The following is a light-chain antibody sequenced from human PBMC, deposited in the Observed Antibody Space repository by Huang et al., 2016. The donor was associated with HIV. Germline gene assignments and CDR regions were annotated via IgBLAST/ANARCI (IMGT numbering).Light chain of an antibody. Sequence: DIVMTQSPDSLAVSLGDRTTIKCKSSQSVFYNSGSKNYLAWYQQKPGQPPKLLIYWASTRESGVPDRFSGSGSGTDFTLTISSLQAEDVAVYYCQQYYSIPYTFGQGTTLEIK. J-gene: IGKJ2*01. V-gene: IGKV4-1*01. CDR3: QQYYSIPYT. CDR1: QSVFYNSGSKNY. CDR2: WAS.